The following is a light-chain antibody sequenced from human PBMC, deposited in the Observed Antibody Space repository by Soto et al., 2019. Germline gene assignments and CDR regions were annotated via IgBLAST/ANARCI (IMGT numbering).Light chain of an antibody. V-gene: IGLV2-14*01. CDR1: SSDVGAYTS. CDR2: EVS. J-gene: IGLJ1*01. CDR3: SSYRSGNRDYV. Sequence: QSALAQPASVSGSPGQSITISCTGTSSDVGAYTSVSWYQQHPGKAPKLIIYEVSNRPPGVSTRFSGSKSASTASLTISGLQAEDEANYYCSSYRSGNRDYVFATGTKVTVL.